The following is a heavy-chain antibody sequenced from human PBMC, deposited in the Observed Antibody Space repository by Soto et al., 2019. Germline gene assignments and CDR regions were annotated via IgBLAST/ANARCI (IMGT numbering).Heavy chain of an antibody. CDR2: ISSSSSYI. CDR3: ARGGAASYYYYYGMDV. CDR1: GFTFSSYS. Sequence: EVQLVESGGGLVKPGGSLRLSCAASGFTFSSYSMNWVRQAPGKGLEWVSSISSSSSYIYYADSVKGRFTISRENAKNSLYLQMNSLRAEDTAVYYCARGGAASYYYYYGMDVWGQGTTVTVSS. D-gene: IGHD6-13*01. J-gene: IGHJ6*02. V-gene: IGHV3-21*01.